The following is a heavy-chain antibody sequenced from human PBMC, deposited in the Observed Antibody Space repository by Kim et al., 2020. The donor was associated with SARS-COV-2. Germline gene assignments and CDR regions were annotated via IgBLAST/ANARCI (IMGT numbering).Heavy chain of an antibody. D-gene: IGHD5-18*01. Sequence: SETLSLTCTVSGGSISSGGYYWSWIRQHPGKGLEWIGYIYYSGSTYYNPSLKSRVTISVDTSKNQFSLKLSSVTAADTAVYYCARVSRRGYSLPFDYWGQGTLVTVSS. CDR1: GGSISSGGYY. CDR2: IYYSGST. J-gene: IGHJ4*02. CDR3: ARVSRRGYSLPFDY. V-gene: IGHV4-31*03.